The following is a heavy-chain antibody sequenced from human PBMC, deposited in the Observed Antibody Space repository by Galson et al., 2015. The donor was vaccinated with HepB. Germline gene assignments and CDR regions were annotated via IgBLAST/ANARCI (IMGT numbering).Heavy chain of an antibody. D-gene: IGHD6-19*01. CDR3: ARLRQQWLPHDAFDS. V-gene: IGHV1-18*01. J-gene: IGHJ3*02. CDR1: GYTFTSYG. Sequence: SVKVSCKASGYTFTSYGISWVRQAPGQGLEWMGWISAYNGNTNYAQKLQGRVTMTTDTSTSTAYMELRSLRSDDTAVYYCARLRQQWLPHDAFDSWGQWTMVTVSS. CDR2: ISAYNGNT.